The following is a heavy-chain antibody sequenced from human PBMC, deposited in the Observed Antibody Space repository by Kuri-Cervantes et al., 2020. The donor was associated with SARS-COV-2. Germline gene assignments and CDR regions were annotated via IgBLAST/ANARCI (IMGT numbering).Heavy chain of an antibody. CDR3: ARDVDPYYDYWSGSAGY. Sequence: GGSLRLSCVASGFTFSNYAIHWVRQAPGKGLVWVSRIYTEGSTASYADSVKGRFTISRDNAKNTLFLQTNSLRAEDTAVYYCARDVDPYYDYWSGSAGYWGQGTLVTVSS. CDR1: GFTFSNYA. CDR2: IYTEGSTA. J-gene: IGHJ4*02. D-gene: IGHD3-3*01. V-gene: IGHV3-74*01.